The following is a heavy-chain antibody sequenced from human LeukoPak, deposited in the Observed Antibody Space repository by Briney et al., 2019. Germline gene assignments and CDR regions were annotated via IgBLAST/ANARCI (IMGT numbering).Heavy chain of an antibody. Sequence: SVKVSCKASGGTFSSYAISWVRQAPGQGLEWMGRIIPILGIANYAQKFQGRVTITADKSTSTAYMELSSLRSEDSAVYYCASLIDYVWGSYRYFDYWGQGTLVTVSS. CDR2: IIPILGIA. J-gene: IGHJ4*02. D-gene: IGHD3-16*02. CDR3: ASLIDYVWGSYRYFDY. CDR1: GGTFSSYA. V-gene: IGHV1-69*04.